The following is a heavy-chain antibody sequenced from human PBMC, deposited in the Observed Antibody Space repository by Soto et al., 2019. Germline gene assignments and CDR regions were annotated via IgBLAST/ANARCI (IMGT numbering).Heavy chain of an antibody. CDR2: MNPNSGNT. CDR3: ARGPKDYYDSSGYYTY. Sequence: ASVKVSCKASVYTFTSYDINWVRQATGQGLEWMGWMNPNSGNTGYAQKFQGRVTMTRNTSISTAYMELSSLRSEDTAVYYCARGPKDYYDSSGYYTYWGQGTLVTVSS. J-gene: IGHJ4*02. CDR1: VYTFTSYD. D-gene: IGHD3-22*01. V-gene: IGHV1-8*01.